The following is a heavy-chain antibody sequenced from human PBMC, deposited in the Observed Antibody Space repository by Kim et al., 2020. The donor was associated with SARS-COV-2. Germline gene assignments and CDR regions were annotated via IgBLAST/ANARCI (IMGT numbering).Heavy chain of an antibody. J-gene: IGHJ6*02. D-gene: IGHD6-13*01. CDR2: IKQDGSEK. Sequence: GGSLRLSCAASGFTFSNYWMSWVRQTPGKGLEWVANIKQDGSEKYYVDSVKGRFAISRDNAKNSLYLQMNTLKPDEDTAVYYCARGGSNSWCMDVWGQGTTVTVSS. CDR3: ARGGSNSWCMDV. V-gene: IGHV3-7*01. CDR1: GFTFSNYW.